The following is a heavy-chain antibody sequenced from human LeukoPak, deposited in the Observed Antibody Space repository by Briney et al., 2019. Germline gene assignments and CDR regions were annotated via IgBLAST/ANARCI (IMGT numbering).Heavy chain of an antibody. D-gene: IGHD5-18*01. CDR3: AKVNNHGYNDY. CDR2: ISGSGGRS. CDR1: GFTFTAYR. V-gene: IGHV3-23*01. J-gene: IGHJ4*02. Sequence: PGGSLRLSCAPSGFTFTAYRMAWVRQAPGKGLEWVTSISGSGGRSDYAESVRGRFTISSDSSSNTLYLQMDSLRGDDTAVYYCAKVNNHGYNDYWGQGTLVTVSS.